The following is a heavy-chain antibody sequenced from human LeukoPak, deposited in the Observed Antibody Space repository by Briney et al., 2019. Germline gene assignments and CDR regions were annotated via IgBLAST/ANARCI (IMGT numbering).Heavy chain of an antibody. CDR3: AKDIRGYSGYDSGLWD. CDR1: GFTFSSYA. CDR2: ISGSGGST. D-gene: IGHD5-12*01. V-gene: IGHV3-23*01. J-gene: IGHJ4*02. Sequence: GGSRRLSSAASGFTFSSYAMSWVRQAPGKGPEWFSAISGSGGSTYYADSVKGRFTISRDNSKNTLYLQMNSLRAEDTAVYYCAKDIRGYSGYDSGLWDWGQGTLVTVSS.